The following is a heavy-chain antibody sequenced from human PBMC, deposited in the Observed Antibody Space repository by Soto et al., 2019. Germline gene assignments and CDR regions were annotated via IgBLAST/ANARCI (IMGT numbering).Heavy chain of an antibody. Sequence: PGESLKISCKGSGYSFTNYWIGWVRQMPGKGLEWMGLIYPGDSDTNYSPSFQGQVTISDDKSISSDYLQWSSLKASDTAMYYCARSYDRSSSYYFDYSGQGTLVTVSS. D-gene: IGHD6-6*01. CDR1: GYSFTNYW. J-gene: IGHJ4*02. CDR3: ARSYDRSSSYYFDY. CDR2: IYPGDSDT. V-gene: IGHV5-51*01.